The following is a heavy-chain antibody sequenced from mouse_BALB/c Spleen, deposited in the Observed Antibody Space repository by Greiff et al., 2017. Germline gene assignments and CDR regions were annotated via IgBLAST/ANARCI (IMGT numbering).Heavy chain of an antibody. D-gene: IGHD1-1*01. CDR3: ARYYGSSYAMDY. V-gene: IGHV1-54*01. CDR2: INPGSGGT. CDR1: GYAFTNYL. Sequence: VQLQQSGAELVRPGTSVKVSCKASGYAFTNYLIEWVKQRPGQGLEWIGVINPGSGGTNYNEKFKGKATLTADKSSSTAYMQLSSLTSEDSAVYFCARYYGSSYAMDYWGQGTSVTVSS. J-gene: IGHJ4*01.